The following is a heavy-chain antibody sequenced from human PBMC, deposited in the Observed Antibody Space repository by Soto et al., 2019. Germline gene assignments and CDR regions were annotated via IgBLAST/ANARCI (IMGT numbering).Heavy chain of an antibody. CDR2: ISAYNGNT. Sequence: ASVKVSCKASGYTFTSYGISWVRQAPGQGLEWMGWISAYNGNTNYAQKLQGRVTMTTDTSTSTAYMELRSLRSDDTAVYYCARDEAIVAVAGTNFDYWGQGTLVTVSS. J-gene: IGHJ4*02. CDR3: ARDEAIVAVAGTNFDY. CDR1: GYTFTSYG. D-gene: IGHD6-19*01. V-gene: IGHV1-18*01.